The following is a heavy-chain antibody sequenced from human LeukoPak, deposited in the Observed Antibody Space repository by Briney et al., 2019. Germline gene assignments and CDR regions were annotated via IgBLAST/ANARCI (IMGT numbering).Heavy chain of an antibody. Sequence: GGSLRLSCAASGFTLSDYYMSWIRQAPGRGLEWVSYISSSGSTIYYADSVKGRFTISRDNAKNSLYLQMNSLRAEDTAVYYCARDRHYYYMDVWGKGTTVTVSS. CDR2: ISSSGSTI. CDR1: GFTLSDYY. J-gene: IGHJ6*03. V-gene: IGHV3-11*01. CDR3: ARDRHYYYMDV.